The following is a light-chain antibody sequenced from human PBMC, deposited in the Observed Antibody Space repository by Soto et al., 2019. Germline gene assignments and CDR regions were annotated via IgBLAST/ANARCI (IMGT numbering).Light chain of an antibody. CDR3: MQPLQSWT. V-gene: IGKV2-28*01. CDR2: LGS. Sequence: DIVMTQSPLSLPVTHVDPASISFRSSQILLHSNGYNYLDWYLQKPGQSPQLLIYLGSNRASGVPDRFSGSGSGTDFTLKISRVEAEDVGVYYCMQPLQSWTFGQGTKVDI. J-gene: IGKJ1*01. CDR1: QILLHSNGYNY.